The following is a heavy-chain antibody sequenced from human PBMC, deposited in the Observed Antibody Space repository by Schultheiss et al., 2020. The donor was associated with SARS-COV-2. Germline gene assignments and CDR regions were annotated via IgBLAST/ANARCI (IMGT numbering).Heavy chain of an antibody. V-gene: IGHV4-39*07. D-gene: IGHD4-17*01. J-gene: IGHJ4*02. CDR3: ARAQTAYGDYRY. CDR1: GGSISSSSYY. Sequence: SQTLSLTCTVSGGSISSSSYYWGWIRQPPGKGLEWIGSIYYSGSNNYNPSLKSRVTISVDRSKNQFSLKLSSVTAADTAVYYCARAQTAYGDYRYWGQGTLVTVSS. CDR2: IYYSGSN.